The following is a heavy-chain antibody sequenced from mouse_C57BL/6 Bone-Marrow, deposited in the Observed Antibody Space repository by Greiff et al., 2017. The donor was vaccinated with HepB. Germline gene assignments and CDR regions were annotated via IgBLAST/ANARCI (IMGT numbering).Heavy chain of an antibody. V-gene: IGHV5-17*01. CDR1: GFTFSDYG. CDR3: ARGALNYGVY. Sequence: VQLKESGGGLVKPGGSLKLSCAASGFTFSDYGMHWVRQAPEKGLEWVAYISSGSSTIYYADTVKGRFTISRDNAKNTLFLQMTSLRSEDTAMYYCARGALNYGVYWGQGTTLTVSS. CDR2: ISSGSSTI. J-gene: IGHJ2*01.